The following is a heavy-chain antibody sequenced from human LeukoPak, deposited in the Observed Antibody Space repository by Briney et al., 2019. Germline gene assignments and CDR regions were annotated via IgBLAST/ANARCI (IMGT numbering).Heavy chain of an antibody. CDR2: INHSGST. Sequence: SETLSLTCAVYGGSFSGYYWSWIRQPPGKGLEWIGEINHSGSTNYNPSLKSRVTISVDTSKNQFSLKVSSVTAADTAVYYCARVFDSGSQAYFYYMDVWGKGTTVTISS. V-gene: IGHV4-34*01. D-gene: IGHD3-10*01. CDR1: GGSFSGYY. J-gene: IGHJ6*03. CDR3: ARVFDSGSQAYFYYMDV.